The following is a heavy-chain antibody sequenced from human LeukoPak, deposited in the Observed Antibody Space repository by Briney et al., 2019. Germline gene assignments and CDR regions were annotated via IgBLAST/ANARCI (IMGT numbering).Heavy chain of an antibody. V-gene: IGHV4-61*02. CDR1: GGSISSGSYY. CDR3: ARPTRVMVRGFDP. D-gene: IGHD3-10*01. J-gene: IGHJ5*02. Sequence: SQTLSLTCTVSGGSISSGSYYWSWIRQPAGKGLEWIGRIYTSGSTNYNPSLKSRVTISVDTSKNQFSLKLSSVTAADTAVYYCARPTRVMVRGFDPWGQGTLVTVSS. CDR2: IYTSGST.